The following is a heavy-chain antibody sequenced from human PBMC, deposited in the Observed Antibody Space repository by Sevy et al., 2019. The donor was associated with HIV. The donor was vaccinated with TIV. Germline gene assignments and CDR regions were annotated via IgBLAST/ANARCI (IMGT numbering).Heavy chain of an antibody. Sequence: GESLKISCAASGFTFSSHGMHWVRQAPGKGLEWVAFISYDGSKKYYTDSVKVRFTISRDNSKNTVYLQMNSLRAEDTAVYSCAKLRSAFGPLDDWGQGTLVTVSS. D-gene: IGHD3-16*01. CDR3: AKLRSAFGPLDD. J-gene: IGHJ4*02. CDR2: ISYDGSKK. V-gene: IGHV3-30*18. CDR1: GFTFSSHG.